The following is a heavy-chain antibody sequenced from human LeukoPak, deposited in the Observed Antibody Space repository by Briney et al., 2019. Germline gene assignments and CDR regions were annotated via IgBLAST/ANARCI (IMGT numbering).Heavy chain of an antibody. CDR3: ATERVTTPGFEAFGL. CDR2: IGTGGDT. J-gene: IGHJ3*01. CDR1: GLSLNNHD. D-gene: IGHD1/OR15-1a*01. V-gene: IGHV3-13*01. Sequence: GGSLRLSCAASGLSLNNHDMHWARQVTGKGLEWVSGIGTGGDTYYSNSVKGRFTISREGATNSLYLQMNSLSAEDTAVYYCATERVTTPGFEAFGLWGQGTMVTVSS.